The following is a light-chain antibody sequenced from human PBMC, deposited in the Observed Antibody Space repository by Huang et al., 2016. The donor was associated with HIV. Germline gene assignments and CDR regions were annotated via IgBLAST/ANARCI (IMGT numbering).Light chain of an antibody. J-gene: IGKJ4*01. Sequence: EIVMTQSPATLSVSPGGGATLSCRASQNVRSNLAWYQQTPGQAPRLLIYDTSTRASGVPARISGSGSVTEFTHTISGRQSADFAVYYCQQYDNWPPGLTFGGGTKVEI. CDR2: DTS. V-gene: IGKV3D-15*01. CDR1: QNVRSN. CDR3: QQYDNWPPGLT.